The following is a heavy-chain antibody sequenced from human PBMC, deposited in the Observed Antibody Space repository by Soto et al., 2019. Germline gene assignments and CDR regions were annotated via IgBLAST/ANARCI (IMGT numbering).Heavy chain of an antibody. CDR2: IYATVTN. D-gene: IGHD1-1*01. V-gene: IGHV4-4*07. Sequence: SETLSLTCTVSGASVSSFYWSWIRQFARKVRGWIGRIYATVTNAHNPCLKTRFMMSVDTSKKQFSLKLRSVTAADTAVYYCVRDGTKTLRDWFDPWGQGISVTVSS. CDR1: GASVSSFY. CDR3: VRDGTKTLRDWFDP. J-gene: IGHJ5*02.